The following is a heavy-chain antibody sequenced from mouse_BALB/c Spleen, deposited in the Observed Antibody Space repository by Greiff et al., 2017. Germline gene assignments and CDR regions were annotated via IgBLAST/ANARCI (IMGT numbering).Heavy chain of an antibody. D-gene: IGHD1-1*01. CDR1: GFTFSSFG. V-gene: IGHV5-17*02. CDR3: AREDYGSSPHYYAMDY. J-gene: IGHJ4*01. Sequence: EVKLVESGGGLVQPGGSRKLSCAASGFTFSSFGMHWVRQAPEKGLEWVAYISSGSSTIYYADTVKGRFTISRDNPKNTLFLQMTSLRSEDTAMYYCAREDYGSSPHYYAMDYWGQGTSVTVSS. CDR2: ISSGSSTI.